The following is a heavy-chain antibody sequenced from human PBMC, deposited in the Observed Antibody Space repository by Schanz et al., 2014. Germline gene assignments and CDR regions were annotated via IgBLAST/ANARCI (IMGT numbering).Heavy chain of an antibody. CDR1: GGTFSSYA. Sequence: QVQLVQSGAEVKKPGSSVKVSCKASGGTFSSYAFSWVRQAPGQGLEWMGKIIPILGMENYAQKFQGRVTMTTDTSTSTVYMELTSLRSEDAAVYYCVRDNSANYYIDWLDPWGQGTLVTVSS. D-gene: IGHD3-10*01. CDR3: VRDNSANYYIDWLDP. J-gene: IGHJ5*02. CDR2: IIPILGME. V-gene: IGHV1-69*04.